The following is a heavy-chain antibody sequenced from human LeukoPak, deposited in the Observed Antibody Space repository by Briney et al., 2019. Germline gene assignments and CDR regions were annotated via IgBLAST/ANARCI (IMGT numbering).Heavy chain of an antibody. V-gene: IGHV3-64D*09. D-gene: IGHD4-17*01. CDR3: VKATVTSSYFDYFDS. CDR1: GFSFSICS. J-gene: IGHJ4*02. Sequence: PWGSLRLSCSASGFSFSICSMHWVRQAPGKGLEYVSAISNNGGHTNYADSVKGRFTISRDNSKNTLYLQMSSLRAEDTAVYYCVKATVTSSYFDYFDSWGQGTRDTVSS. CDR2: ISNNGGHT.